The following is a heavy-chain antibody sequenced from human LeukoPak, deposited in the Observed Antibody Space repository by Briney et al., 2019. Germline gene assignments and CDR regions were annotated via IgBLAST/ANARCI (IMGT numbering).Heavy chain of an antibody. D-gene: IGHD3-22*01. CDR3: ARIITYYYDSSGYYASFVYDY. CDR1: GFTFSSYW. CDR2: IKQDGSEK. Sequence: GGSLRLSCAASGFTFSSYWMSWVRQAPGKGLEWVANIKQDGSEKYYVDSVKGRFTISRDNAKNSLYLQMNSLRAEDTAVYYCARIITYYYDSSGYYASFVYDYWGQGTLVTVSS. V-gene: IGHV3-7*01. J-gene: IGHJ4*02.